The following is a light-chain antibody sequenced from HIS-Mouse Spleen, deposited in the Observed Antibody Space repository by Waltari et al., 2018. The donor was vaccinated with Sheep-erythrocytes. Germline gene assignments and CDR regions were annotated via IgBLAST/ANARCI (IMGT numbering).Light chain of an antibody. J-gene: IGLJ2*01. CDR2: KDS. Sequence: SYELTQPPSVSVSTGQTARITCSGDALPKQYAYWYQQKPCQAPVLVIYKDSERPSGIPERFSGSSSGTTVTLTISGVQAEDEADYYCQSADSSGTYRVFGGGTKLTVL. CDR1: ALPKQY. V-gene: IGLV3-25*03. CDR3: QSADSSGTYRV.